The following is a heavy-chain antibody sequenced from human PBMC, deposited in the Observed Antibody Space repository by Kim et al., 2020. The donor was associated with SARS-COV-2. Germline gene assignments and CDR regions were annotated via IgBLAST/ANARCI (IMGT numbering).Heavy chain of an antibody. J-gene: IGHJ6*02. CDR3: ARDGQYYYDSSVHGMDV. CDR1: GFTVSSNY. CDR2: IYSGGST. V-gene: IGHV3-66*01. Sequence: GGSLRLSCAASGFTVSSNYMSWVRQAPGKGLEWVSVIYSGGSTYYADSVKGRFTISRDNSKNTLYLQMNSLRAEDTAVYYCARDGQYYYDSSVHGMDVWGQGTTVTVSS. D-gene: IGHD3-22*01.